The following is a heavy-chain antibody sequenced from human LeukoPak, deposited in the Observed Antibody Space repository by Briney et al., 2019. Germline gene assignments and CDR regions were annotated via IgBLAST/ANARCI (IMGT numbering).Heavy chain of an antibody. V-gene: IGHV4-61*02. CDR3: ARGRRYDFWSGYYSGWFDP. J-gene: IGHJ5*02. CDR2: IYTSGST. CDR1: GGSISSGSYY. D-gene: IGHD3-3*01. Sequence: TLSLTCTVSGGSISSGSYYWSWIRQPAGKGLEWIGRIYTSGSTNYNPSLKSRVTISVDTSKNQFSLKLSSVTAADTAVYYCARGRRYDFWSGYYSGWFDPWGQGTLVTVSS.